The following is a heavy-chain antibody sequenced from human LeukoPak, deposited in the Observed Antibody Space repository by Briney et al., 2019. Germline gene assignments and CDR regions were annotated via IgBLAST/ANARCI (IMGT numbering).Heavy chain of an antibody. CDR1: GFTFSGYA. CDR3: AKAPPDSYYYYYGMDV. J-gene: IGHJ6*02. Sequence: GGSLRLSCAASGFTFSGYAMTWVRQAPGEGLGWVSAISGRGGSTYYADSVKGRFTISRDNSKNTLYLQMNNLRAEDTAVYYCAKAPPDSYYYYYGMDVWGQGTTVTVSS. D-gene: IGHD5-18*01. CDR2: ISGRGGST. V-gene: IGHV3-23*01.